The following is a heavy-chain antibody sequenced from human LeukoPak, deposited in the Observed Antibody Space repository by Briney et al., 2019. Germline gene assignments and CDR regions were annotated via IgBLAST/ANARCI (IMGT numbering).Heavy chain of an antibody. Sequence: SETLSLTCTVSGGSISSYYWSWIRQPPGKGLEWIGYIYYSGSTNYNPTLKSRVTISVDTSKNQFSLKLSSVTAADTAVYYCARGANWFDPWGQGTLVTVSS. V-gene: IGHV4-59*01. J-gene: IGHJ5*02. D-gene: IGHD3-16*01. CDR3: ARGANWFDP. CDR2: IYYSGST. CDR1: GGSISSYY.